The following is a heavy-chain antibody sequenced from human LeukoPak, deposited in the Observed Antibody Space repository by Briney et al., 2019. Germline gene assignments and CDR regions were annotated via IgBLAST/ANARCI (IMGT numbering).Heavy chain of an antibody. V-gene: IGHV3-23*01. CDR1: GFNFGSYA. D-gene: IGHD5-12*01. Sequence: GGSLRLSCAASGFNFGSYAMSWVRQAPGKGLEWVSAISGSGGSTYYADSVKGRFTISRDNSKNTLYLQMNSLRAEDTAVYYCAKDDIVATIPFDYWGQGTLVTVSS. CDR2: ISGSGGST. CDR3: AKDDIVATIPFDY. J-gene: IGHJ4*02.